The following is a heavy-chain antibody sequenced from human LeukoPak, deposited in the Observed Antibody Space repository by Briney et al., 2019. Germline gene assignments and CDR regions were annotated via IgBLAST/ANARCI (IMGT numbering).Heavy chain of an antibody. CDR1: GYTFTSYG. CDR3: ARDGGIVGAKDXFDY. J-gene: IGHJ4*02. D-gene: IGHD1-26*01. CDR2: ISAHNGNT. V-gene: IGHV1-18*01. Sequence: ASVKVSCKASGYTFTSYGISWVRQAPGQGLEWMGRISAHNGNTNYIQKLQGRVTMTTDTSTSTAYMELRSLRSDDTAVYYCARDGGIVGAKDXFDYWGQGTLVTVSS.